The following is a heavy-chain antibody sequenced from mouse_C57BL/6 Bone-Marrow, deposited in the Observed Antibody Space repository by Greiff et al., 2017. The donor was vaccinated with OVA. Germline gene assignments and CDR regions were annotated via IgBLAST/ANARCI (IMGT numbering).Heavy chain of an antibody. V-gene: IGHV1-59*01. CDR3: ARAYYYGSRWFAY. J-gene: IGHJ3*01. CDR2: IDPSDSYT. CDR1: GYTFTSYW. Sequence: VQLQQSGAELVRPGTSVKLSCKASGYTFTSYWMHWVKQRPGQVLEWIGVIDPSDSYTNSNQKFKGKATLTVDTSSSTAYMQLSSLTSEDSAVYYCARAYYYGSRWFAYWGQGTLVTVSA. D-gene: IGHD1-1*01.